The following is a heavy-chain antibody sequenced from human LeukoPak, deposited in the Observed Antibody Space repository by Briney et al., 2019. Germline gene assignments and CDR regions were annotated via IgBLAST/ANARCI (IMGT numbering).Heavy chain of an antibody. J-gene: IGHJ4*02. V-gene: IGHV3-7*01. Sequence: PGGSLRLSCVASGFKFSTYWMSWVRRAPGKGLEWVANINGAGSGKDYVDSVKGRFTISRDNAKDSLSLQMNSLRVEDTAVYYCARERWLQPDYWGQGILVTVSS. CDR2: INGAGSGK. D-gene: IGHD5-24*01. CDR3: ARERWLQPDY. CDR1: GFKFSTYW.